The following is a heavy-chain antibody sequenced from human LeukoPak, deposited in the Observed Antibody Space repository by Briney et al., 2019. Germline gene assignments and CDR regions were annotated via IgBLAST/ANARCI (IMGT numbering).Heavy chain of an antibody. D-gene: IGHD2-8*01. Sequence: GASVKVSCKASGYILTNYGMTWVRQAPGQGLEWMGWISGYNADTDSAQKVQGRLTMTTDTSTNTAYMELRSLRSDDTAVYYCARFLCDNGVCHRAFDIWGQGTAVTVS. CDR2: ISGYNADT. CDR1: GYILTNYG. CDR3: ARFLCDNGVCHRAFDI. J-gene: IGHJ3*02. V-gene: IGHV1-18*01.